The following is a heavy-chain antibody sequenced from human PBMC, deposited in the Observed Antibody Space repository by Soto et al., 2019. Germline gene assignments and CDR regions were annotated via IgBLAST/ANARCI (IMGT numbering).Heavy chain of an antibody. CDR3: AREADGYNLGYNWFDP. CDR1: GGTFSSYA. V-gene: IGHV1-69*12. CDR2: IIPIFGTA. J-gene: IGHJ5*02. Sequence: QVQLVQSGAEVKKPGSSVKVSCKASGGTFSSYAISWVRQAPGQGLEWMGGIIPIFGTANYAQKFQGRVTITADESTSTAYMELSRLRSEDTAVYYCAREADGYNLGYNWFDPGGQGTLVTVSS. D-gene: IGHD5-12*01.